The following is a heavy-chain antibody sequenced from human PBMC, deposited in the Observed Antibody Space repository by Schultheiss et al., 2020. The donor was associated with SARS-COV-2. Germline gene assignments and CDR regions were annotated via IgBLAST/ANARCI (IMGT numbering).Heavy chain of an antibody. D-gene: IGHD6-25*01. V-gene: IGHV5-51*01. J-gene: IGHJ5*02. Sequence: GESLKISCKGSGYSFTSYWIGWVRQMPGKGLEWMGIIYPGDSDTRYSPSFQGQVTIAAAKSITTAYLQRSSLKASDTAMYYCARQSSGWFDPWGQGTLVTVSS. CDR3: ARQSSGWFDP. CDR1: GYSFTSYW. CDR2: IYPGDSDT.